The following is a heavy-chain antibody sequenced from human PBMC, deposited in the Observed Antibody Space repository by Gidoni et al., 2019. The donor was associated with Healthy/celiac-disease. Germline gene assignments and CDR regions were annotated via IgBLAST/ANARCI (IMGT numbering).Heavy chain of an antibody. CDR3: TRGTYYYGSGSDYSGDYDYYFDY. CDR1: GFAFGDYA. J-gene: IGHJ4*02. Sequence: EVQLVESGGGLVRPGRSLSFSCTAPGFAFGDYALTWVRQAPGKGLEWVGFIRSKAYGGTTEYAASVKGRFTISRDDSKSIAYLQMNSLKTEDTAVYYCTRGTYYYGSGSDYSGDYDYYFDYWGQGTLVTVSS. D-gene: IGHD3-10*01. CDR2: IRSKAYGGTT. V-gene: IGHV3-49*04.